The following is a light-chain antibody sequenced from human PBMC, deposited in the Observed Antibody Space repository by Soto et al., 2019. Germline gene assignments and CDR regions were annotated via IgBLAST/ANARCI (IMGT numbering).Light chain of an antibody. CDR3: SSFVSSSALVV. V-gene: IGLV2-14*01. Sequence: QSALTQPASVSGSPGQSITISCTGTSSDVGNYNYVSWYQQHPGKAPKLMICDVSNRPSGVSDRFSGSKSGNTASLTISGLQAEDEADYYCSSFVSSSALVVFGGGTKLTVL. CDR1: SSDVGNYNY. J-gene: IGLJ2*01. CDR2: DVS.